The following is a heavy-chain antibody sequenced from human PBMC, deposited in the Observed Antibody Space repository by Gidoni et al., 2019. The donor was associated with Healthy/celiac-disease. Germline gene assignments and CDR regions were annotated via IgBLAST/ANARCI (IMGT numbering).Heavy chain of an antibody. D-gene: IGHD3-22*01. CDR2: IYYSGST. Sequence: QLQLQESGPGLVKPSETLSITCTVSGGSISSSSYYWGWIRQPPGKGLEWIGSIYYSGSTYYNPSLKSRVTISVDTSKNQFSLKLSSVTAADTAVYYCARQGDSSGYYRGHFDYWGQGTLVTVSS. CDR1: GGSISSSSYY. V-gene: IGHV4-39*01. J-gene: IGHJ4*02. CDR3: ARQGDSSGYYRGHFDY.